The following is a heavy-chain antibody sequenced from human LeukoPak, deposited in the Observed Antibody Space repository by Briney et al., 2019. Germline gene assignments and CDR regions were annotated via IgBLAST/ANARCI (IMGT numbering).Heavy chain of an antibody. V-gene: IGHV4-59*01. CDR1: GGSINNYY. D-gene: IGHD2-2*01. CDR2: IYYSGST. J-gene: IGHJ5*02. CDR3: ARHQYQLLLAWFDP. Sequence: PSETLSLTCTVSGGSINNYYWSWIRQPPGKGLEWIVYIYYSGSTNYNPSLKSRVTISVDTSKNQFSLKLSSVTAADTAVYYCARHQYQLLLAWFDPWGQGTLVTVSS.